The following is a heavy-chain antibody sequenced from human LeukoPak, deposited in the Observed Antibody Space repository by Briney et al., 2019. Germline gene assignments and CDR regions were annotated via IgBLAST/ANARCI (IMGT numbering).Heavy chain of an antibody. J-gene: IGHJ4*02. CDR3: ARGASGYDFVRFDQ. V-gene: IGHV1-2*02. CDR2: INANSGGT. D-gene: IGHD5-12*01. CDR1: GFSFSDYA. Sequence: PGGSLRLSCADSGFSFSDYAMHWVRQAPGQGLEWMGWINANSGGTNYAQKFQGRVTMTRDTSISTAYMELRRLRSDDTAVYYCARGASGYDFVRFDQWGQGTRVTVSS.